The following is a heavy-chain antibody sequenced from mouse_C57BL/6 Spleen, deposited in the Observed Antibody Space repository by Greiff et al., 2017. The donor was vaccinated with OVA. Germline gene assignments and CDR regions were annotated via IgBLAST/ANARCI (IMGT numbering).Heavy chain of an antibody. J-gene: IGHJ2*01. V-gene: IGHV1-26*01. CDR2: INPNNGGT. CDR3: ASTVGVDY. Sequence: EVKLMESGPELVKPGASVKISCKASGYTFTDYYMNWVKQSHGKSLEWIGDINPNNGGTSYNQKFKGKATLTVDKSSSTAYMELRSLTSEDSAVYYCASTVGVDYWGQGTTLTVSS. D-gene: IGHD1-1*01. CDR1: GYTFTDYY.